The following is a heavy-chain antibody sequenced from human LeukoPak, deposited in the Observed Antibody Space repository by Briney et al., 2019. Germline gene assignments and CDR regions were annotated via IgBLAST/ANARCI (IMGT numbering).Heavy chain of an antibody. D-gene: IGHD3-10*01. Sequence: ASVKVSCKASGYTFTGYYMHWVRQAPGQGLEWMGWINPNSGGTNYAQKFQGRVTMTRDTSISTAYMELSRLRSDDTAVYYCARDASGYYDSGTYYNVYMDVWGKGTTVTISS. J-gene: IGHJ6*03. CDR1: GYTFTGYY. CDR2: INPNSGGT. V-gene: IGHV1-2*02. CDR3: ARDASGYYDSGTYYNVYMDV.